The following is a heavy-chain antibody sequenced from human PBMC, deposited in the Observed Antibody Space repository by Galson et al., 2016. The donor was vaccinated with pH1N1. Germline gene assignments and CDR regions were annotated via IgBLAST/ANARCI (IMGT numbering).Heavy chain of an antibody. CDR3: ARDKRERPGYSSGWCGDY. J-gene: IGHJ4*02. Sequence: SLRLSCAASGFTFSNYGMHWVRQAPGKGLEWLSFIHYDGSKTYQLDSVKGRFTISRDNSKNTLYLQMNSLRAEDTAVYYCARDKRERPGYSSGWCGDYWGQGSPVTVSS. CDR1: GFTFSNYG. D-gene: IGHD6-19*01. CDR2: IHYDGSKT. V-gene: IGHV3-30*02.